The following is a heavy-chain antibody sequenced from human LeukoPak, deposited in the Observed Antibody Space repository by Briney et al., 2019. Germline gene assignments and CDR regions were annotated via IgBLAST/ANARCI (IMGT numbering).Heavy chain of an antibody. CDR3: ARGSGWTLYYYGMDV. V-gene: IGHV7-4-1*02. CDR1: GYTFTSYA. CDR2: INTNTGNP. D-gene: IGHD6-19*01. J-gene: IGHJ6*02. Sequence: ASVKVSCKASGYTFTSYAMNWVRQAPGQGLEWKGWINTNTGNPTYAQGFTGRFVFSLDTSVSTAYLQISSLKAEDTAVYYCARGSGWTLYYYGMDVWGQGTTVTVSS.